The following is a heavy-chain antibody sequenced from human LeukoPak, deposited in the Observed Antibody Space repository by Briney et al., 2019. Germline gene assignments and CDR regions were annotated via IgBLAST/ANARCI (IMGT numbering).Heavy chain of an antibody. D-gene: IGHD6-19*01. J-gene: IGHJ4*02. CDR2: ISYDGSNK. V-gene: IGHV3-30*18. Sequence: PGGSLRLSCAASGFTFSNYGMHWVRQAPGKGLEWVTIISYDGSNKYYADSVKGRFTISRDNSKNTLYLQMNSLRAEDTAVYYCAKDADSSGWYYTFFDYWGQGTLVTVSS. CDR1: GFTFSNYG. CDR3: AKDADSSGWYYTFFDY.